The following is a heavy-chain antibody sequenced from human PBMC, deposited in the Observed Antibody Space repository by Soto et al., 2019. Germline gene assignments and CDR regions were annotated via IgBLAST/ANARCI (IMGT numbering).Heavy chain of an antibody. CDR3: ARVPLFSDFWSGYDLAGDYYYYMDV. V-gene: IGHV1-3*01. D-gene: IGHD3-3*01. CDR2: INAGNGNT. J-gene: IGHJ6*03. Sequence: ASVKVSCKASGYTFTSYAMHWVRQAPGQRLEWMGWINAGNGNTKYSQKFQGRVTITRDTSASTAYMELSSLRSEDTAVYYCARVPLFSDFWSGYDLAGDYYYYMDVWGKGTTVTVSS. CDR1: GYTFTSYA.